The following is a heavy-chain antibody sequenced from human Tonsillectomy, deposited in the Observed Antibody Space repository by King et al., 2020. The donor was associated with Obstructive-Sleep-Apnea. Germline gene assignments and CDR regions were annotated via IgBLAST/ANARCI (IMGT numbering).Heavy chain of an antibody. Sequence: QLVQSGSELKKPGASVKVSCKASGYTFTDYAMNWVRQAPGQGLEWMGCINTNTWNPTYAQGFTGRFVFSLDTSVSTAFLQITSLKAEDSGVYYWATGSSGWYEGFEYWGQGTLVTVSS. CDR3: ATGSSGWYEGFEY. D-gene: IGHD6-19*01. V-gene: IGHV7-4-1*02. J-gene: IGHJ4*02. CDR1: GYTFTDYA. CDR2: INTNTWNP.